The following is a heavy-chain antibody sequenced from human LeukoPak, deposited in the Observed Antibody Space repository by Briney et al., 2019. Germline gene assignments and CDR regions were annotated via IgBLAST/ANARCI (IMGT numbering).Heavy chain of an antibody. J-gene: IGHJ4*02. CDR1: GFTFDDYA. CDR2: ISWNSGSI. V-gene: IGHV3-9*03. D-gene: IGHD5-18*01. Sequence: GGSLRLSCAASGFTFDDYAMHWVRQAPGKGLEWVSGISWNSGSIGYADSVKGRFTISRDNAKNSLYLQMNSLRAEDMALYYCAKGGGYSYGQYCFDYWGQGSLVTVSS. CDR3: AKGGGYSYGQYCFDY.